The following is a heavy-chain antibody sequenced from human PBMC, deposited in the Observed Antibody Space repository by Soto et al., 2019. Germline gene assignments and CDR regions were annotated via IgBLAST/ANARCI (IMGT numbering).Heavy chain of an antibody. J-gene: IGHJ4*02. CDR3: ARGGGGYNVGAGY. D-gene: IGHD5-12*01. CDR2: IIPKLGSA. CDR1: GGGNLRDYR. V-gene: IGHV1-69*01. Sequence: QVQLVQSGAEVKKPGYSVQVSCKASGGGNLRDYRTTWVRQAPGQGLEWMGGIIPKLGSANYAQNFQGRVTITADESTSNVCMELRSLRSEDTAVYYCARGGGGYNVGAGYWGQGTPVTVSS.